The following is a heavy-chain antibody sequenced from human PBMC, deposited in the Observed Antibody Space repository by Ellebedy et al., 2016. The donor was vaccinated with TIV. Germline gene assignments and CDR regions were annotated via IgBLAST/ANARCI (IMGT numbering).Heavy chain of an antibody. V-gene: IGHV3-30*03. D-gene: IGHD5-12*01. CDR3: ARPTDIVATIDRLDY. Sequence: GESLKISCAASGFTFSSYGMHWVRQAPGKGLEWVAVISYDGSNKYYADSVKGRFTISRDNSKNTLYLQMNSLRAEDTAVYYCARPTDIVATIDRLDYWGQGTLVTVSS. J-gene: IGHJ4*02. CDR2: ISYDGSNK. CDR1: GFTFSSYG.